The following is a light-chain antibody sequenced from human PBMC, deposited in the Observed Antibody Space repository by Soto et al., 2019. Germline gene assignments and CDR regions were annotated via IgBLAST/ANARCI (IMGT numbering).Light chain of an antibody. Sequence: QSVLTQPASVSGSPGQSITISCTGTSSDVGGYNYVSWYQQHPGKAPKLMFYDVSNRPSGVSNRFSGSKSGNTASLTISGLQAEDEADYYCSSYTSSILFGGGTKLTVL. CDR1: SSDVGGYNY. J-gene: IGLJ2*01. CDR2: DVS. CDR3: SSYTSSIL. V-gene: IGLV2-14*01.